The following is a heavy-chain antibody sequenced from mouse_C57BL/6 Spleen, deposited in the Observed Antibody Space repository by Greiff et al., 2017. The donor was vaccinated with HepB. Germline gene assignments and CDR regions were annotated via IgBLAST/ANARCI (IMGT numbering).Heavy chain of an antibody. V-gene: IGHV7-3*01. CDR2: IRNKANGYTT. Sequence: EVKLMESGGGLVQPGGSLSLSCAASGFTFTDYYMSWVRQPPGKALEWLGFIRNKANGYTTEYSASVKGRFTISRDNSQSILYLQMNALRAEDSATYYCARSYGSSLYFDDWGQGTTLTVSS. D-gene: IGHD1-1*01. CDR3: ARSYGSSLYFDD. CDR1: GFTFTDYY. J-gene: IGHJ2*01.